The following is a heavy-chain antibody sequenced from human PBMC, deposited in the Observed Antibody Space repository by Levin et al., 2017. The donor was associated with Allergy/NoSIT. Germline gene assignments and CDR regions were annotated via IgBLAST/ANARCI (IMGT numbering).Heavy chain of an antibody. V-gene: IGHV3-9*01. CDR2: ISWNSGSI. CDR1: GFTFDDYA. D-gene: IGHD1-1*01. J-gene: IGHJ5*02. CDR3: AKERDGGYPT. Sequence: SGGSLRLSCAASGFTFDDYAMHWVRQAPGKGLEWVSGISWNSGSIGYADSVKGRFTISRDNAKNSLYLQMNSLRAEDTALYYCAKERDGGYPTWGQGTLVTVSS.